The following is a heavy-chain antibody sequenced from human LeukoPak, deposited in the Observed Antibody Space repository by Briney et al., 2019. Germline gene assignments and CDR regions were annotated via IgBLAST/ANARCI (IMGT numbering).Heavy chain of an antibody. J-gene: IGHJ3*02. V-gene: IGHV3-20*04. CDR3: ASTPVEMATTWYAFDI. Sequence: GGSLRLSCAASGFPFDDYGMSWVRQAPGKGLEWVSGINWNGGSTGYADSVKGRFTISRDNAKNSLYLQMNSLRAEDTALYYCASTPVEMATTWYAFDIWGQGTMVTVSS. CDR2: INWNGGST. CDR1: GFPFDDYG. D-gene: IGHD5-24*01.